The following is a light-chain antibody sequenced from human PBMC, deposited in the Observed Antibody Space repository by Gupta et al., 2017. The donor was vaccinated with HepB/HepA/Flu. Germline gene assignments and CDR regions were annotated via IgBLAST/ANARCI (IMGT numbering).Light chain of an antibody. Sequence: QSVLTPPPSVSGAPGQRVTISCTGSSPNIGAGYDVHWYQQLPGTAPKLLIYGNSNRPSGVPDRFSGSKSGTSASLAITGLQAEDEADYYCQSYDSSLSGPWVFGGGTKLTVL. V-gene: IGLV1-40*01. CDR2: GNS. CDR3: QSYDSSLSGPWV. J-gene: IGLJ3*02. CDR1: SPNIGAGYD.